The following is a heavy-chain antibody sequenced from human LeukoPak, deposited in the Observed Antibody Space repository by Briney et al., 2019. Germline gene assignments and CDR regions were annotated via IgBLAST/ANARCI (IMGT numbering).Heavy chain of an antibody. V-gene: IGHV3-74*01. J-gene: IGHJ4*02. CDR3: ARAPVGATCFDY. CDR2: INSDGSST. Sequence: GGSLRLSCAASGFTFSSYWMHWVRQAPGKGLVWVSRINSDGSSTSYADSVKGRFTISRDNAKNTLYLQMNSLRAEDTAVYYYARAPVGATCFDYWGQGTLVTVSS. D-gene: IGHD1-26*01. CDR1: GFTFSSYW.